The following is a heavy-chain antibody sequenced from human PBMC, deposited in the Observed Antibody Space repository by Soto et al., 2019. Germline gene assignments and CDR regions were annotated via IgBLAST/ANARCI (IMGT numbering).Heavy chain of an antibody. V-gene: IGHV4-59*08. CDR3: ARHTMVRGLDY. D-gene: IGHD3-10*01. CDR1: GGSISSYY. Sequence: QVQMQESGPGLVKPSETLSLTCTVSGGSISSYYGSWIRQPPGKGLEWIGYIYYSGSTNYNPSLKSRVTISVDTSKNQFSLKLSSVTAADTAVYYCARHTMVRGLDYWGQGTLVTVSS. J-gene: IGHJ4*02. CDR2: IYYSGST.